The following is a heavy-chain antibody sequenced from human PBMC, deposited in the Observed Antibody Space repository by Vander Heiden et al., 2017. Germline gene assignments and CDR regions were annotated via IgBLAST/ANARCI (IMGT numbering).Heavy chain of an antibody. J-gene: IGHJ3*02. Sequence: QVTLKESGPVLVKPTETLTLTCTVSGFSLSNARMGVSWIRQPPGKALEWLAHIFSNDEKSYSTALKSRLTISKDTSKSQVVLTMTNMDTVETATYYCARMTRRPWSGPFDIWGQGTMVTVYS. D-gene: IGHD3-3*01. CDR1: GFSLSNARMG. CDR2: IFSNDEK. V-gene: IGHV2-26*01. CDR3: ARMTRRPWSGPFDI.